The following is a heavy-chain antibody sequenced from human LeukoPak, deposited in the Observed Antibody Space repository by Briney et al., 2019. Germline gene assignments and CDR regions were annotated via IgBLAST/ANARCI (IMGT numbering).Heavy chain of an antibody. CDR1: GFTFISYA. Sequence: QAGRSLRLSWAPAGFTFISYATHSARQPPGKGLEWLAVISYDGSNKYYAHSVKGRFTISRDNCKNTQYLQMNKLRAEYTAVYYCARDRLAGQWLVGGLDYWGQGTLVTVSS. CDR3: ARDRLAGQWLVGGLDY. V-gene: IGHV3-30-3*01. J-gene: IGHJ4*02. CDR2: ISYDGSNK. D-gene: IGHD6-19*01.